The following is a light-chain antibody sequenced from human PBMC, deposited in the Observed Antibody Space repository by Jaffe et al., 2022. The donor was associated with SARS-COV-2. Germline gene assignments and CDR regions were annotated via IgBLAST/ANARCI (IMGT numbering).Light chain of an antibody. CDR2: GAS. CDR3: QQYTSVPLT. Sequence: DIQMTQSPSSLSASVGDRVTITCRASQGVNNAVAWYQQKPGKVPKLLIYGASTLQSGVPSRFSGSGSGTDFTLTISSLQPEDVTTYYCQQYTSVPLTFGGGTKLEIK. V-gene: IGKV1-27*01. CDR1: QGVNNA. J-gene: IGKJ4*01.